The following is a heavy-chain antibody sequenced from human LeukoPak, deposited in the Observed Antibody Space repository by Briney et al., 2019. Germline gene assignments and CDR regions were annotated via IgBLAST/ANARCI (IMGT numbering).Heavy chain of an antibody. CDR3: ARQVDLRRVGRNYYYMDV. D-gene: IGHD2-2*01. CDR1: GGSISSYY. J-gene: IGHJ6*03. V-gene: IGHV4-59*08. Sequence: PSETLSLTCTVSGGSISSYYWSWIRQPPGKGLEWIGYIYYSGSTNYNPSLMSRVTISVDASKNQFSLKLSSVTAADTAVYYCARQVDLRRVGRNYYYMDVWGKGTTVTVSS. CDR2: IYYSGST.